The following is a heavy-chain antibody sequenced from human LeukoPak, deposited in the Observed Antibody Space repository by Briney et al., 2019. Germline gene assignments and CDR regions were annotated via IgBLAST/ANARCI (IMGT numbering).Heavy chain of an antibody. J-gene: IGHJ4*02. Sequence: RGASLRISCKGSGSSFTSYWIGWVRQMPGKGLEWMGIIYPGDSDTRYSPSFQGQVTISADKSISTAYLQWSSLKASDTAMYYCARLFGIAAAYFDYWGQGTLVTVSS. V-gene: IGHV5-51*01. CDR1: GSSFTSYW. D-gene: IGHD6-13*01. CDR2: IYPGDSDT. CDR3: ARLFGIAAAYFDY.